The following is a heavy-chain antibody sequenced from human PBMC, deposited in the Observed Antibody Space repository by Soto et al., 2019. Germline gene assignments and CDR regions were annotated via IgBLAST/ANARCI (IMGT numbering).Heavy chain of an antibody. CDR1: GGTISGYP. V-gene: IGHV1-69*13. D-gene: IGHD2-2*01. CDR2: IIPIFGTA. CDR3: ARGVPAARDYYYYGMDV. Sequence: SLKRACKTSGGTISGYPIGWVRLANEQGLEWMGGIIPIFGTANYAQKFQGRVTITADESTSTAYMELSSLRSEDTAVYYCARGVPAARDYYYYGMDVWGQGTTVTVSS. J-gene: IGHJ6*02.